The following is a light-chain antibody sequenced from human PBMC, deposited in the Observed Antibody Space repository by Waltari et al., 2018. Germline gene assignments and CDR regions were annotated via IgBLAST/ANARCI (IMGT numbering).Light chain of an antibody. CDR1: QSVLYSSNNKNY. J-gene: IGKJ1*01. CDR3: QQYYSTPLT. CDR2: WAS. V-gene: IGKV4-1*01. Sequence: DIVMTQSPDSLAVSLGERATINCKSSQSVLYSSNNKNYLAWYQQKPGQPPKLLIYWASTREAGVPNRVSGSGSGTDVTLTISSLQAEDVAVYYCQQYYSTPLTFGQGTKVEIK.